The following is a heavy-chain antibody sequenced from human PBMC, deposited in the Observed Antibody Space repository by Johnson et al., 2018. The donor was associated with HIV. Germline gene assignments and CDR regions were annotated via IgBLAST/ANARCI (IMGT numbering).Heavy chain of an antibody. V-gene: IGHV3-20*04. Sequence: VQLVESGGGVVRPGGSLRLSCAASGSTFDDYGMSWVRQAPGKGLEWVSGINWNGVSTSHVDSVKGRFTISRDNAKNSLYLQMNSLRAEDTAVYFCARGCRDGYTCDVFDVWGQGTKVTVSS. CDR1: GSTFDDYG. CDR3: ARGCRDGYTCDVFDV. J-gene: IGHJ3*01. D-gene: IGHD5-24*01. CDR2: INWNGVST.